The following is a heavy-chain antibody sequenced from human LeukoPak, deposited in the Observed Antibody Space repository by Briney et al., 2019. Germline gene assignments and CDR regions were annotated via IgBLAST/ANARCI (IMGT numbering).Heavy chain of an antibody. J-gene: IGHJ5*02. Sequence: SETLSLTCAVYGDSFSGYYCNWFRQPPGKGLEWVGEINHSGSTDYNPSLKSRVTISLDTSNKYFSLHLTSVTAADTAVYCCARGRSRVPAASWGQGTLVTVSS. D-gene: IGHD2-2*01. CDR2: INHSGST. V-gene: IGHV4-34*01. CDR3: ARGRSRVPAAS. CDR1: GDSFSGYY.